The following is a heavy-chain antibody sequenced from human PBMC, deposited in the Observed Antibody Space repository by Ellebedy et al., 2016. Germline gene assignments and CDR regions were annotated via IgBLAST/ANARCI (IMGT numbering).Heavy chain of an antibody. J-gene: IGHJ4*02. CDR3: ATIVVVPAAMTARGYYFDY. V-gene: IGHV3-23*01. CDR1: GFTFSSYA. D-gene: IGHD2-2*01. Sequence: GESLKISXAASGFTFSSYAMSWVRQAPGKGLEWVSAISGSGGSTYYADSVKGRFTISRDNSKNTLYLQMNSLRAEDTAVYYCATIVVVPAAMTARGYYFDYWGQGTLVTVSS. CDR2: ISGSGGST.